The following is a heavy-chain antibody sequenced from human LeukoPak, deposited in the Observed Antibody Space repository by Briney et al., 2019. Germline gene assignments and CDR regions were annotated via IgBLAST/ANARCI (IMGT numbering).Heavy chain of an antibody. CDR1: GGSFRGYG. Sequence: ASVKVSCKISGGSFRGYGFTWVRQAPGQGPEWMGGISPVFGTATYTQKFKGRVTLTTDESTSTAYMEVSSLRHEDTAIYYCAAEAVHDSGGYYPSLDYWGQGTLVTVSS. CDR3: AAEAVHDSGGYYPSLDY. D-gene: IGHD3-22*01. J-gene: IGHJ4*02. CDR2: ISPVFGTA. V-gene: IGHV1-69*05.